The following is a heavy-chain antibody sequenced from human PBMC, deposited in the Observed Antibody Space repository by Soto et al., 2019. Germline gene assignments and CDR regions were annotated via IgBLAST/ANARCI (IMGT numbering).Heavy chain of an antibody. J-gene: IGHJ3*02. D-gene: IGHD2-15*01. CDR1: GFTFSSYS. CDR3: AREYGIGGATFDI. CDR2: ISYDGSNK. V-gene: IGHV3-30-3*01. Sequence: QVQLVESGGGVVQPGRSLRLSCAASGFTFSSYSMHWVRQAPGKGLEWVAVISYDGSNKHYADSVKGRFTISRDNSKNTLDLQMNRLRAEDTAVYYCAREYGIGGATFDIWGQGTMVTVSS.